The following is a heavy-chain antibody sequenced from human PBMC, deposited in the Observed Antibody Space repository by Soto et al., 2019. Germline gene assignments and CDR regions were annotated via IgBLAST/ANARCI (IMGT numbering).Heavy chain of an antibody. J-gene: IGHJ4*02. CDR2: ISSSSSTI. D-gene: IGHD2-8*01. CDR1: GFTFSSYS. V-gene: IGHV3-48*01. Sequence: PGGSLRLSCAASGFTFSSYSMNWVRQAPGKGLEWVSYISSSSSTIYYADSVKGRFTISRDNAKNSLYLQMNSLRAEDTAVYYCARDCTNGVCYDVFDYWGQGTLVTVSS. CDR3: ARDCTNGVCYDVFDY.